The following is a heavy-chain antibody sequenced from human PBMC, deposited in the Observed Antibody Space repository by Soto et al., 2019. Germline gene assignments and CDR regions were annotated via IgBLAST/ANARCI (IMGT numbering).Heavy chain of an antibody. CDR1: GFTFDDYA. J-gene: IGHJ4*02. V-gene: IGHV3-9*01. Sequence: EVQLVESGGGLEQPGRSLRLSCAASGFTFDDYAMHWVRQAPGKGLEWVSGISWNSGTIGYADSVKGRFTISRDNAKNALYLQMNSLSAKDPAVYYFAKSILGVLIIVLFFDSWGQGSPVSVS. CDR2: ISWNSGTI. CDR3: AKSILGVLIIVLFFDS. D-gene: IGHD3-3*02.